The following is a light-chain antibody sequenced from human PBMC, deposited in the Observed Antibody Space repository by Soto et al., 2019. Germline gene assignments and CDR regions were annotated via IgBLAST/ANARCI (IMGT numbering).Light chain of an antibody. CDR2: AAS. V-gene: IGKV3-15*01. J-gene: IGKJ1*01. Sequence: ETVMMQSPVTLSVSPGDTATLSCRASQRVSSHLAWYQQKAGQAPRLLIYAASTRATGIPVRFSGSGSETEFTLTIRSLQSEDSALYFCHQYNNWPWTFGQGTKVDIK. CDR3: HQYNNWPWT. CDR1: QRVSSH.